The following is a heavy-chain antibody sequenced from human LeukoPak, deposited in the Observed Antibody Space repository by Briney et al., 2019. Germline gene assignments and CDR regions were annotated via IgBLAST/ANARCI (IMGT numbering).Heavy chain of an antibody. V-gene: IGHV4-59*01. CDR1: GGSISSYY. Sequence: SETLSLTCTVSGGSISSYYWSWIRQPPGKGLEWIGYIYYSGSTNYNPSLKSRVTISVDTSKNQFSLKLSSVTAADTAVYYCASAIVVVPAAIPNWFDPWGQGTLVTVSS. J-gene: IGHJ5*02. CDR2: IYYSGST. CDR3: ASAIVVVPAAIPNWFDP. D-gene: IGHD2-2*02.